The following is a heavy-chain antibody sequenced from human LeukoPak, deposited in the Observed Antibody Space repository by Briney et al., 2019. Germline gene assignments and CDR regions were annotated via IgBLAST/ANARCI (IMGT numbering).Heavy chain of an antibody. J-gene: IGHJ4*02. CDR2: ISYDGSNK. D-gene: IGHD6-13*01. CDR1: GFTFSSYA. V-gene: IGHV3-30-3*01. CDR3: ARGWRSWPTAFDY. Sequence: GGSLRLSCAASGFTFSSYAMHWVRQAPGKGLEWVAVISYDGSNKYYADSVKGRFTISRDNSKNTLYLQMNSLRAEDTAVYYCARGWRSWPTAFDYWGQGTLVTVSS.